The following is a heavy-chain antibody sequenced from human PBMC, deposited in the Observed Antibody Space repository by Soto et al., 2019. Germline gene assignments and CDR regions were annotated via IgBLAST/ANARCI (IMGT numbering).Heavy chain of an antibody. V-gene: IGHV4-59*08. Sequence: QVQLQESGPGLVKPSETLSLTCTLSGGSMSPYYWSWIRQPPGKGLEWIGNIYYRGNTNYDPSHKRGTTISEDSSKNPFSVKWRPRTADNAVVYCGGRHSQETGDFDYYYGMDVWGQGTMVTVSS. CDR1: GGSMSPYY. J-gene: IGHJ6*02. D-gene: IGHD7-27*01. CDR3: GRHSQETGDFDYYYGMDV. CDR2: IYYRGNT.